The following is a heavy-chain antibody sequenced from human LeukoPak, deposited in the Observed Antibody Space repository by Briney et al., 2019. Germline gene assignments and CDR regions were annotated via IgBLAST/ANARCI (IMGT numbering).Heavy chain of an antibody. CDR3: AKLHLGPDS. CDR2: ISGSGGST. CDR1: GFTFSTYA. Sequence: GGSLRLSCAASGFTFSTYAMSWVRQAPGKGLEWVSAISGSGGSTYSADSVNGRFTISRDNSKNTLYLQMNSLRAEDTAVYYCAKLHLGPDSWGQGTLVTVSS. V-gene: IGHV3-23*01. J-gene: IGHJ4*02.